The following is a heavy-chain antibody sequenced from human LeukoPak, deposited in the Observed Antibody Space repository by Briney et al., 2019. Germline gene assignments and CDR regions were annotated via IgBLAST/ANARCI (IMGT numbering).Heavy chain of an antibody. Sequence: SETLSLTCTVSGGSISSYYWNWIRQPAGKGLEWIGRIYTSGSTNYNPSLKSRVTMSVDTSKNQFSLKLSSVTAADTAVYYCARESVVADTDFDYWGQGTLVTASS. D-gene: IGHD2-15*01. CDR1: GGSISSYY. V-gene: IGHV4-4*07. J-gene: IGHJ4*02. CDR2: IYTSGST. CDR3: ARESVVADTDFDY.